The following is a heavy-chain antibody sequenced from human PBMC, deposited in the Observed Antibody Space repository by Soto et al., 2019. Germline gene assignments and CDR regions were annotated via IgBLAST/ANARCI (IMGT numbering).Heavy chain of an antibody. Sequence: QVQLVQSGSEVKKPGASVKVSCKASGYTFTDYGISWVRQAPGQGLEWMGWISAYYGNTNYTQNLQGRITMTTDTCKSTAYMELRSLRSDDTAVYYCSRSGSRCLPNWFDRWGHGTLVTVSS. CDR3: SRSGSRCLPNWFDR. CDR1: GYTFTDYG. V-gene: IGHV1-18*01. CDR2: ISAYYGNT. J-gene: IGHJ5*02. D-gene: IGHD3-10*01.